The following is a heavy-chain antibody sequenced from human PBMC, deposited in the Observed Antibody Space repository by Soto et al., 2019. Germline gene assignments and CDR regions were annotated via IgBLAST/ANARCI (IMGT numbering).Heavy chain of an antibody. CDR2: IYYSGST. CDR3: ARHRRYCSSTSCYYYYYMDV. Sequence: LETLSLTCTVSGGSISSSSYYWGWIRKPPGKGLEWIGSIYYSGSTYYNPSLKSRVTISVDTSKNQFSLKLSSVTAADTAVYYCARHRRYCSSTSCYYYYYMDVWGKGTTVTVSS. CDR1: GGSISSSSYY. D-gene: IGHD2-2*01. J-gene: IGHJ6*03. V-gene: IGHV4-39*01.